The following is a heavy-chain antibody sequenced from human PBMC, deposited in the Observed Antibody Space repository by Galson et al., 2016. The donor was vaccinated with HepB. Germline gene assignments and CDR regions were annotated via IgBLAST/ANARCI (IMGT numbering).Heavy chain of an antibody. CDR3: ARHEGSSMAALDY. CDR2: IDLSDSYT. CDR1: GSNFTSYW. J-gene: IGHJ4*02. V-gene: IGHV5-10-1*01. Sequence: CKGSGSNFTSYWISWVHQMPGKGLEWMGRIDLSDSYTKYSPPFRDHVSMSADKSITAAFLQWRSLKASDTAIYFCARHEGSSMAALDYWGPGILVAVSS. D-gene: IGHD6-6*01.